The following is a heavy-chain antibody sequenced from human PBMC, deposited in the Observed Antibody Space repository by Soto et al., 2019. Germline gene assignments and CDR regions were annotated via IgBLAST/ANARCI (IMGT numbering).Heavy chain of an antibody. J-gene: IGHJ6*02. D-gene: IGHD3-10*01. V-gene: IGHV3-23*01. CDR1: GFTFNSYA. Sequence: PGGSLRLSCAASGFTFNSYAMSWVRQAPGKGLEWVSSVSAGGDMTYYSDSVKGRFTISRDNSNNALFLQMNSLRIEDTALYYCARGDRGGSGSPASYYYSGLDVWGQGTTVTAP. CDR2: VSAGGDMT. CDR3: ARGDRGGSGSPASYYYSGLDV.